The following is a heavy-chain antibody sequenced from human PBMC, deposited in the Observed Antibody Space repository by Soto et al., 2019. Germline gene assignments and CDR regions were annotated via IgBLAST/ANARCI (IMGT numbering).Heavy chain of an antibody. CDR2: ISAYTGKT. D-gene: IGHD2-8*01. CDR1: GYSFGTYG. CDR3: ATDIVCSNGNCYTDF. V-gene: IGHV1-18*01. Sequence: QLVQSGAEVTKPGASVRVSCKASGYSFGTYGLSWVRQAPGQGLEWMGWISAYTGKTNYAQKFQDRVMLTTDTSTNTGYMELTSLRSDDTAVYYCATDIVCSNGNCYTDFWGQGTLVTVSS. J-gene: IGHJ4*02.